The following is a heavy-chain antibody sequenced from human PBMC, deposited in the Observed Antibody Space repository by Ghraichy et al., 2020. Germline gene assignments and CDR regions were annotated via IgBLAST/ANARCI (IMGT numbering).Heavy chain of an antibody. V-gene: IGHV3-23*01. CDR2: ISASGGST. CDR1: GFSFSNYA. D-gene: IGHD3-10*01. J-gene: IGHJ6*02. CDR3: AKDRRGVTYFNYGMDV. Sequence: GSLRLSCAATGFSFSNYAMHWVRQAPGKGLEWVSAISASGGSTYYAESVRGRFTISRDNSKNTLFLQMNSLRAEDTALFYCAKDRRGVTYFNYGMDVWARGPRSPSP.